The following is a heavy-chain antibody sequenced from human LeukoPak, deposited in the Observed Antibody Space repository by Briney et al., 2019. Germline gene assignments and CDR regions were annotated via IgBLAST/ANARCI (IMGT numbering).Heavy chain of an antibody. CDR1: GGSISSSSYY. CDR3: ARDHGYYGSGSGYFDY. V-gene: IGHV4-39*07. Sequence: SETLSLTCTVSGGSISSSSYYWGWIRQPPGKGLEWIGSIYYSGSINYNSSLKSRVTISVDTSKNQFSLKLSSVTAADTAVYYCARDHGYYGSGSGYFDYWGQGTLVTVSS. CDR2: IYYSGSI. D-gene: IGHD3-10*01. J-gene: IGHJ4*02.